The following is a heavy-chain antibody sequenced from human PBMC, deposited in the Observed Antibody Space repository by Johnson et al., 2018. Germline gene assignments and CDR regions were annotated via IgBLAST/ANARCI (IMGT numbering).Heavy chain of an antibody. J-gene: IGHJ6*02. D-gene: IGHD6-6*01. V-gene: IGHV3-9*01. CDR3: AKDRPYYYGMDV. CDR2: RSWNSGSI. CDR1: GFTFDAYA. Sequence: EVQLVETGGGLVQPGRSLRLSCAASGFTFDAYAMHWVRQAPGKGLEWVSGRSWNSGSIGYAASVKGRFTISRDNAKNSLYLKMNSLRAEDTALYYCAKDRPYYYGMDVWGQGTTVTVSS.